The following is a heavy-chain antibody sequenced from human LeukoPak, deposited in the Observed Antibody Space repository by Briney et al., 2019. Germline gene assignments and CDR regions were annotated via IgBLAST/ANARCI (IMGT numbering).Heavy chain of an antibody. V-gene: IGHV3-23*01. CDR2: ISGSGATT. CDR3: AKAPPPYCSGGSCFDAFGI. J-gene: IGHJ3*02. CDR1: GGSFSGYY. Sequence: ETLSLTCAVYGGSFSGYYWSWVRQAPGKGLEWVSAISGSGATTYYADSVKGRFTISRDNSKNTLYLQMNSLKADDTAVYYCAKAPPPYCSGGSCFDAFGIWGQGTMVTVSS. D-gene: IGHD2-15*01.